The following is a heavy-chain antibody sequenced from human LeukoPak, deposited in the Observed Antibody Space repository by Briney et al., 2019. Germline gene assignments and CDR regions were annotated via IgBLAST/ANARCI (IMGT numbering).Heavy chain of an antibody. J-gene: IGHJ4*02. V-gene: IGHV1-24*01. D-gene: IGHD3-22*01. CDR3: ATVHSDSSGYSH. CDR2: FDPEDGDT. CDR1: GYTLTELS. Sequence: ASVKVSCKVSGYTLTELSMHWVRQAPGKGLEWMGGFDPEDGDTIYAPKFQGRVTMTEDTSADTAYMELSSLRSEDTAVYYCATVHSDSSGYSHWGQGTLVTVSS.